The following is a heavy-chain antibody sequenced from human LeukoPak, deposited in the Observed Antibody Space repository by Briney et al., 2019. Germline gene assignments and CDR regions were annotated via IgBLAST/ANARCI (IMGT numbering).Heavy chain of an antibody. CDR2: INPNSGGT. CDR3: ARDHVGIVVVPAAQEP. V-gene: IGHV1-2*02. J-gene: IGHJ4*02. CDR1: GYTFTGYY. D-gene: IGHD2-2*01. Sequence: GASVKVSCKASGYTFTGYYMHWVRQAPGQGLEWMGWINPNSGGTNYAQKFQGRVTMTRDTSISTAYMELSRLRSDDTAVYYCARDHVGIVVVPAAQEPWGQGTLVTVSS.